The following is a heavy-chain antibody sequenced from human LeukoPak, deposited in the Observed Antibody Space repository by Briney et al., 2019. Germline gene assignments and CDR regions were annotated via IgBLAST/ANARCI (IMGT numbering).Heavy chain of an antibody. D-gene: IGHD5-18*01. Sequence: PGGSLRLSCAASGFTFSDNRIHWVRQAPGKGLVWVSRINTDGSSTAYADSVRGRFTISRDNAKSTLYLQMNSLRAEDTAVYYCARDGGYTYGYFDYWGQGTLVTVSS. V-gene: IGHV3-74*03. J-gene: IGHJ4*02. CDR1: GFTFSDNR. CDR3: ARDGGYTYGYFDY. CDR2: INTDGSST.